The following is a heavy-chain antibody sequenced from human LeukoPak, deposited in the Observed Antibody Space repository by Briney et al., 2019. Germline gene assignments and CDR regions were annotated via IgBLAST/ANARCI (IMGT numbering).Heavy chain of an antibody. Sequence: SETLSLTCTVSGDYITRGYYWGWIRQPPGKGLEWIGTIYHSGSTYYNPSLKSRVTISVDTSKNQFSPKLSSVTAADTAVYYCARHYDNLTGFFDYWGQGTLVTVSS. CDR3: ARHYDNLTGFFDY. D-gene: IGHD3-9*01. CDR1: GDYITRGYY. J-gene: IGHJ4*02. CDR2: IYHSGST. V-gene: IGHV4-38-2*02.